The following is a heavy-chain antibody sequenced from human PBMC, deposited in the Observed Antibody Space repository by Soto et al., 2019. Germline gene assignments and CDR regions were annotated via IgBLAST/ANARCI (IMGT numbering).Heavy chain of an antibody. V-gene: IGHV1-58*01. J-gene: IGHJ6*02. D-gene: IGHD3-10*01. Sequence: SVKVSCKASGFTFTSSAVQWVRQARGQRLEWIGWIVVGSGNTNYAQKFQERVTITRDMSASTAYMELSSLRSEDTAVYYCAARKYGSGTQADYYGMDVWGQGTTVTVSS. CDR2: IVVGSGNT. CDR3: AARKYGSGTQADYYGMDV. CDR1: GFTFTSSA.